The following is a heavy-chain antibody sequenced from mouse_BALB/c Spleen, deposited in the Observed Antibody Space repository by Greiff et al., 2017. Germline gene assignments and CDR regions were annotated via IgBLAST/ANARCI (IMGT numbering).Heavy chain of an antibody. V-gene: IGHV1S135*01. D-gene: IGHD1-1*02. CDR1: GYSFTGYN. CDR3: ARYGDYAMDY. J-gene: IGHJ4*01. CDR2: IDPYNGGT. Sequence: EVQLQESGPELGKPGASVKISCKASGYSFTGYNMYWVKQSHRKSLEWIGYIDPYNGGTSYNQKSKGKATLTVDKSSSTAYMHLNSLTSEDSAIYYCARYGDYAMDYWGQGTSVTVSS.